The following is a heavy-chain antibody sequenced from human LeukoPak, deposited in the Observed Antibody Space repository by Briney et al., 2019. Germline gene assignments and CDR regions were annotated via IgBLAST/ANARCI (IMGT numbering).Heavy chain of an antibody. Sequence: SETLSLTCTVSGGSISSSSYYWGWIRQPPGKGLEWIGSVSYSGSTNCHPSLKSRVTISVDTSKNQFSLRLTSVTAADTAVYYCARRSCVYGDLDPWGQGTLVTVSS. CDR1: GGSISSSSYY. J-gene: IGHJ5*02. CDR2: VSYSGST. V-gene: IGHV4-39*01. CDR3: ARRSCVYGDLDP. D-gene: IGHD4-17*01.